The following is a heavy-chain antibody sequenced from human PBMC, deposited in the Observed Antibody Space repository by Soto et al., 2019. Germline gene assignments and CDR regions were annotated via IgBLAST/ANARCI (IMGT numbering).Heavy chain of an antibody. CDR2: IYYSGFT. J-gene: IGHJ4*02. D-gene: IGHD3-3*01. Sequence: PSETLSLTCNVSGGSISSGDYYWSWIRQPPGKGLEWIGYIYYSGFTYYNPSLKSRVIISVDTSKNQISLKVRSVTAADTAVYFFARVTPPTADFDYWTGYYTHDYWGQGALVTVSS. CDR3: ARVTPPTADFDYWTGYYTHDY. V-gene: IGHV4-30-4*01. CDR1: GGSISSGDYY.